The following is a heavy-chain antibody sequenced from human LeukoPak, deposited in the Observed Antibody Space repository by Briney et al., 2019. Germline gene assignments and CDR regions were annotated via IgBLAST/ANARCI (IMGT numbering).Heavy chain of an antibody. D-gene: IGHD6-13*01. Sequence: PSETLSLTCAVSGGSISSGGYSWSWIRQPPGKGLEWIGYIYYSGSTYYNPSLKRRVTIVVDTSKNQFSLKLSSVTAADTAVYYCARGHSSSWYSSPWFDPWGQGTLVTVSS. CDR2: IYYSGST. CDR1: GGSISSGGYS. V-gene: IGHV4-30-4*07. J-gene: IGHJ5*02. CDR3: ARGHSSSWYSSPWFDP.